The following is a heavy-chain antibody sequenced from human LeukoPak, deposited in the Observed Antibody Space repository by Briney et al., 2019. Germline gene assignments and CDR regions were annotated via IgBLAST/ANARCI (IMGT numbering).Heavy chain of an antibody. J-gene: IGHJ4*02. V-gene: IGHV3-30*03. CDR3: ARDLRVVVTAMVFDY. CDR2: ISYDGSNK. D-gene: IGHD2-21*02. Sequence: HPGRSLRLSCAASGFTFNNYGMHWVRQAPGKGLEWVAVISYDGSNKYYADSVKGRFTISRDNSKNTLYLQMNSLRAEDTAVYYCARDLRVVVTAMVFDYWGQGTLVTVSS. CDR1: GFTFNNYG.